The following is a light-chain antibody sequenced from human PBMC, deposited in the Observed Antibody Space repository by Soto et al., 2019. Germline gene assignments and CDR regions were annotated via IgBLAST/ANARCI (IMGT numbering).Light chain of an antibody. CDR1: SSDVGGYNY. CDR2: DVS. Sequence: QSALTQPASVSGSPGQSITISCTGTSSDVGGYNYVSWYQQYPGKAPKLMIYDVSNRPSGVSNRFSGSKSGNTASLTISGLQAEDEAGYYCSSYTSSNTVIFGGGTKLTVL. V-gene: IGLV2-14*01. CDR3: SSYTSSNTVI. J-gene: IGLJ2*01.